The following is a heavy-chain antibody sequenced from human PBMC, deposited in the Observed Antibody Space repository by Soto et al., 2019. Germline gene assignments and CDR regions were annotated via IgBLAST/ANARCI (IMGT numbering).Heavy chain of an antibody. CDR2: ISHLEST. CDR1: GASISYGGFS. J-gene: IGHJ4*02. Sequence: SETLSLTCTVSGASISYGGFSWSWIRQSPGKGLEWIGYISHLESTYFHPSFKSRLTMSIDRTRNQFSLKLSSVTAADMVVYYCARGGGYDSFDYWGQGVLVTVSS. D-gene: IGHD5-12*01. V-gene: IGHV4-30-2*06. CDR3: ARGGGYDSFDY.